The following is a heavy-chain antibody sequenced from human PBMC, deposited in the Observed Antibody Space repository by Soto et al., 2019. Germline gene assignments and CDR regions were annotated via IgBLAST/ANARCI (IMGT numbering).Heavy chain of an antibody. J-gene: IGHJ4*02. CDR1: GVRFTSLY. CDR2: INYRGKT. CDR3: ETGRSFYDSIVYRFEY. V-gene: IGHV4-34*01. D-gene: IGHD3-22*01. Sequence: SETLALIFDVSGVRFTSLYWTWTRQAAGKWLEWIGEINYRGKTVYGPSLGSRVTLSVDTSKSQVSLELTSGTAADTDVYYYETGRSFYDSIVYRFEYCGPGSLVTVSS.